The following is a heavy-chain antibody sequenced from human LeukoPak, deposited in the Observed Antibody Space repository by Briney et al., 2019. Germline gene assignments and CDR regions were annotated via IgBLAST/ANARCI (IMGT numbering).Heavy chain of an antibody. CDR2: IIPILGIA. D-gene: IGHD3-10*01. V-gene: IGHV1-69*02. Sequence: SVRVSCKASGGTFSSYTISWVRQAPGQGLEWMGRIIPILGIANYAQKFQGRVTITADKSTSTAYMELSSLRSEDTAVYYCAAGGKGAACSYSFDYLGQGTMVTVSS. CDR1: GGTFSSYT. CDR3: AAGGKGAACSYSFDY. J-gene: IGHJ3*01.